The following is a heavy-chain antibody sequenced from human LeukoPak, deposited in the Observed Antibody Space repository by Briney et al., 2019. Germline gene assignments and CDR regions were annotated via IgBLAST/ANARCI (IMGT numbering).Heavy chain of an antibody. V-gene: IGHV1-2*02. CDR1: GYTFTGYY. D-gene: IGHD1-1*01. J-gene: IGHJ4*02. CDR3: ARVSRRWHDSLDY. CDR2: INPNSGGT. Sequence: GASMKVSCKASGYTFTGYYMHWVRQAPGQGLEWMGWINPNSGGTNYAQKFQGRVTMTRDTSISTVYMELSRLRSDDTAVYYCARVSRRWHDSLDYWGQGTLVTVSS.